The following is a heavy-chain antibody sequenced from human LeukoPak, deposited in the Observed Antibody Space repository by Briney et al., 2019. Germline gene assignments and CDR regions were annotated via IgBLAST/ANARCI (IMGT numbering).Heavy chain of an antibody. J-gene: IGHJ4*02. D-gene: IGHD2-21*01. CDR2: INHSGST. V-gene: IGHV4-34*01. CDR1: GGSFSGYY. Sequence: SSETLSLTCAVYGGSFSGYYWSWIRQPPGKGLEWIGEINHSGSTNYNPSLKSRVTISVDTSKNQFSLKLSSVTAADTAVYYCARGLPIAPRALGYWGQGTLVTVSS. CDR3: ARGLPIAPRALGY.